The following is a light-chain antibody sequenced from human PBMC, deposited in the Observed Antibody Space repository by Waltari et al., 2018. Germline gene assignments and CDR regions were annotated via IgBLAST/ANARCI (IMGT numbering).Light chain of an antibody. J-gene: IGLJ2*01. CDR3: SSYTSNNTRI. CDR2: EVS. V-gene: IGLV2-14*01. CDR1: SSDVGGYTY. Sequence: QSALTQPASVSGSPGQSITISCIGTSSDVGGYTYVSWYQQFPGKAPKLMIYEVSKRPSGVSNRFSGSKSGNTASLTISGLQAEDEADYYCSSYTSNNTRIFGGGTKLTVL.